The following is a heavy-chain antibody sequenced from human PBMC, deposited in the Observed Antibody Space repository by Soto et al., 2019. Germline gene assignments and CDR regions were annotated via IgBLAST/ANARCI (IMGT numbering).Heavy chain of an antibody. J-gene: IGHJ6*02. CDR3: ARGYYYGSGRPTPGGMDV. V-gene: IGHV1-18*01. D-gene: IGHD3-10*01. Sequence: ASVKVSCKASGYTFTNYDINCVRQAPGQGLEWMGWISTYTGNTNYAQKLQGRVTMTTDTSTSTAYMELRSLRSDDTAVYYCARGYYYGSGRPTPGGMDVWGQGTTVTVSS. CDR1: GYTFTNYD. CDR2: ISTYTGNT.